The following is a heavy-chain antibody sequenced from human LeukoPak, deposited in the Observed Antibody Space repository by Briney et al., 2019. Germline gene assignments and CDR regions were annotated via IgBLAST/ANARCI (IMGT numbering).Heavy chain of an antibody. CDR1: GFTFSSYG. CDR3: AREYSSSQSGAFDY. V-gene: IGHV3-30*03. Sequence: PGGSLRLSCVASGFTFSSYGMHWVRQAPGKGLEWVAVISNDGSNKYYADSVKGRFTISRDNSKNTLYLQMNSLRAEDTAVYYCAREYSSSQSGAFDYWGQGTLVTVSS. D-gene: IGHD6-13*01. CDR2: ISNDGSNK. J-gene: IGHJ4*02.